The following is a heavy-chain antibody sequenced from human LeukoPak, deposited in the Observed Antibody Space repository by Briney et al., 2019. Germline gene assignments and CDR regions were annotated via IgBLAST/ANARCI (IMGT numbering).Heavy chain of an antibody. J-gene: IGHJ3*02. V-gene: IGHV1-46*01. CDR1: GYTFTSYY. D-gene: IGHD3-9*01. CDR3: ARDIRNFDWLLSNSGAFNI. Sequence: VASVKVSCKASGYTFTSYYMHWVRQAPGQGLEWMGIINPSGGSTSYAQNLQGRVTMTTDTSTSTAYMELRSLRSDDTAVYYCARDIRNFDWLLSNSGAFNIWGQGTMVTVSS. CDR2: INPSGGST.